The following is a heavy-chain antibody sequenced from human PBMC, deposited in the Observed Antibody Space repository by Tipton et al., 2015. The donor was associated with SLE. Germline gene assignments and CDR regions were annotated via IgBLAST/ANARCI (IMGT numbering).Heavy chain of an antibody. CDR2: MNPNSGNT. Sequence: QLVQSGAEVKKPGASVKVSCKASGYTFNRYDINWVRQATGQGLEWMGWMNPNSGNTGYAQKFQGRVTMTKNTSITTAYMDLTSLRSEDTAVYYCARGVGYSQFDYWGQGTLVTVSS. V-gene: IGHV1-8*01. D-gene: IGHD5-24*01. J-gene: IGHJ4*02. CDR3: ARGVGYSQFDY. CDR1: GYTFNRYD.